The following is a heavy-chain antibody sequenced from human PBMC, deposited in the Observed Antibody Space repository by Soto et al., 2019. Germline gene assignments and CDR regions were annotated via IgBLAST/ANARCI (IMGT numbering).Heavy chain of an antibody. CDR1: GFTFSSYW. V-gene: IGHV3-7*04. Sequence: GGSLRLSCAASGFTFSSYWMSWVRQAPGRGLEWVANIKQDGTEKYYVDSVKGRFTISRDNAKNSLYLQMNSLRAEDTAVYYCARDRGSYYRVYWGQGTLVTVSS. CDR2: IKQDGTEK. CDR3: ARDRGSYYRVY. D-gene: IGHD1-26*01. J-gene: IGHJ4*02.